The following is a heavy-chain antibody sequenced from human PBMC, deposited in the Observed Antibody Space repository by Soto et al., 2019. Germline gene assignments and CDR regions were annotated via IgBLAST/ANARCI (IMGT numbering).Heavy chain of an antibody. J-gene: IGHJ3*01. CDR2: TYYRSKWFH. D-gene: IGHD3-10*01. CDR1: GDSVSSDITS. CDR3: ARGNALDV. Sequence: QGQLQQSGPGLVKPSQTLSLTCAISGDSVSSDITSWNWIRQSPSRGLEWLGRTYYRSKWFHDYAASVKSRITIKPDTSKNQFPLELNSMTPEDTDVYYCARGNALDVWGQGTVVTVSS. V-gene: IGHV6-1*01.